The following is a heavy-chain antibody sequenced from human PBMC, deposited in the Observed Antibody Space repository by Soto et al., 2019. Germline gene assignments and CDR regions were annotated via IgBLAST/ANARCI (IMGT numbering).Heavy chain of an antibody. CDR1: GGSISSGGYY. CDR3: AGYYDFWSGYYDGMDV. V-gene: IGHV4-31*03. Sequence: KPSETLSLTCTVSGGSISSGGYYWSWIRQHPGKGLEWIGYIYYSGSTYYNPSLKSRVTISVDTSKNQFSLKLSSVTAADTAVYYCAGYYDFWSGYYDGMDVWGQGTTVTVSS. CDR2: IYYSGST. D-gene: IGHD3-3*01. J-gene: IGHJ6*02.